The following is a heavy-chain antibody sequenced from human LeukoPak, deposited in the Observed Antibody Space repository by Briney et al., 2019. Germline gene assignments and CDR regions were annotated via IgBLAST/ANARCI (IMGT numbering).Heavy chain of an antibody. CDR2: INHSGST. Sequence: PSETLSLTCTVSGYSISSGYYWSWIRQPPGKGLEWIGEINHSGSTNYNPSLKSRVTISVDTSKNQFSLKLSSVTAADTAVYYCARSEYQLLRSWFDPWGQGTLVTVSS. D-gene: IGHD2-2*01. CDR3: ARSEYQLLRSWFDP. J-gene: IGHJ5*02. V-gene: IGHV4-38-2*02. CDR1: GYSISSGYY.